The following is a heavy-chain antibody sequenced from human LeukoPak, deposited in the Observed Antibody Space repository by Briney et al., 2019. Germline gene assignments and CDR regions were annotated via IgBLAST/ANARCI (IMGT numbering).Heavy chain of an antibody. CDR2: IYYSGST. CDR1: GGSISSYY. Sequence: TSETLSLTCTVSGGSISSYYWSWIRQPPGKGLEWIGYIYYSGSTNYNPSLKSRVTISVDTSKNQFSLKLSSVTAADTAVYYCARVGYGIQPNYYYYYMDVWGKGTTVTVSS. J-gene: IGHJ6*03. V-gene: IGHV4-59*01. D-gene: IGHD4-17*01. CDR3: ARVGYGIQPNYYYYYMDV.